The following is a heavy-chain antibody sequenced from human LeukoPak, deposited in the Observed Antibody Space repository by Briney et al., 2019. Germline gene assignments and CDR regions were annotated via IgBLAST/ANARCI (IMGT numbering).Heavy chain of an antibody. J-gene: IGHJ4*02. D-gene: IGHD2-15*01. Sequence: QPGGSLRLSCEASGFTFSSQALSWVRQAPGKGLEWVASISGSGDTTYYADSVKGRFTISRDNSKDTLYLQVNTLRAEDTALYYCASEPRSTVVVVLDYWGQGTLVTVSS. CDR2: ISGSGDTT. CDR1: GFTFSSQA. CDR3: ASEPRSTVVVVLDY. V-gene: IGHV3-23*01.